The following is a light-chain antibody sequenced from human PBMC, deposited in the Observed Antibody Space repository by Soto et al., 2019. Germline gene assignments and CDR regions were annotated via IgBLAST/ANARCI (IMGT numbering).Light chain of an antibody. CDR1: SSNIGAGYA. Sequence: SVLTQPPSVSGAPGQRVTISCTGSSSNIGAGYAVHWYQQHPGKAPNLMIYEVSNRPSGVSNRFSGSKSGNTASLTISGLQAEDEADYYCSSYTSSNLYVFGTGTKVTVL. CDR3: SSYTSSNLYV. J-gene: IGLJ1*01. V-gene: IGLV1-40*01. CDR2: EVS.